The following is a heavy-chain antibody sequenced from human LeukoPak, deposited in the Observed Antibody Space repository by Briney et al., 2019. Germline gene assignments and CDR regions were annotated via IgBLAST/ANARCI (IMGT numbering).Heavy chain of an antibody. CDR2: IYHSGST. CDR3: ARDRPFSGVVFVRVTDAFDI. J-gene: IGHJ3*02. V-gene: IGHV4-38-2*02. CDR1: GYSISSGYY. D-gene: IGHD3-3*01. Sequence: PSETLSLTCTVSGYSISSGYYWGWIRQPPGKGLEWIGSIYHSGSTNYNPSLKSRVTMSVDTSKNQFSLKLSSVTAADTAVYYCARDRPFSGVVFVRVTDAFDIWGQGTMVTVSS.